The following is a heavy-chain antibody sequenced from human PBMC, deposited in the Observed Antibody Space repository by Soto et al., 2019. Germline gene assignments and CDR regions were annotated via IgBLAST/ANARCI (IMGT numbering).Heavy chain of an antibody. CDR2: VSSGVGT. Sequence: EVELLESGGGLVQPEGSLRLSCAASGFTFSTYGMGWVRQAPGKGLEWVSVVSSGVGTHYADSVKGRFTVSRDNSKNTLSLQMNSLRADDTAVYYCAKRRGAGGHFDYWGQGALVTVSS. CDR1: GFTFSTYG. J-gene: IGHJ4*02. D-gene: IGHD2-15*01. CDR3: AKRRGAGGHFDY. V-gene: IGHV3-23*01.